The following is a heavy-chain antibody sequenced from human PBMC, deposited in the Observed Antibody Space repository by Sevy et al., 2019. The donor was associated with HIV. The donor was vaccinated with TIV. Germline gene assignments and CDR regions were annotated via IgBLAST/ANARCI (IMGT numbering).Heavy chain of an antibody. CDR3: TRHRGIVEATTSPFDI. J-gene: IGHJ3*02. CDR2: IYYSGST. CDR1: GGSISSSSYY. V-gene: IGHV4-39*01. Sequence: SETLSLTCTVSGGSISSSSYYWGWIRQPPGKGLEWIGSIYYSGSTYYNPSLKSRVTISVDTSKNQFSLKLSSVTAADTAVYYCTRHRGIVEATTSPFDIWGQGTMVTVSS. D-gene: IGHD1-26*01.